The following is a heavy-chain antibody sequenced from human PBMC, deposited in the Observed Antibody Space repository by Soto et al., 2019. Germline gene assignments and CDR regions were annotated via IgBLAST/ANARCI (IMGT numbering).Heavy chain of an antibody. CDR1: GYTFTSYD. CDR3: AAGVPIPIFGVVKSYGMDV. V-gene: IGHV1-8*01. D-gene: IGHD3-3*01. CDR2: MNPNSGNT. J-gene: IGHJ6*02. Sequence: ASVKVSCKASGYTFTSYDINWVRQATGQGLEWMGWMNPNSGNTGYAQKFQGRVTMTRNTSISTAYMELSSLRSEDTAVYYCAAGVPIPIFGVVKSYGMDVWGQGTTVTVSS.